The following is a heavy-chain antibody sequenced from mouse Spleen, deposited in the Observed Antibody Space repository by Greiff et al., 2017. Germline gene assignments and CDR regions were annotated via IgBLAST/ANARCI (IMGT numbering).Heavy chain of an antibody. CDR1: GYSITSGYD. CDR3: ARRGTYYYFDY. CDR2: ISYSGST. V-gene: IGHV3-1*01. J-gene: IGHJ2*01. Sequence: DVKLQESGPGMVKPSQSLSLTCTVTGYSITSGYDWHWIRHFPGNKLEWMGYISYSGSTNYNPSLKSRISITHDTSKNHFFLKLNSVTTEDTATYYCARRGTYYYFDYWGQGTTLTVSS. D-gene: IGHD1-1*01.